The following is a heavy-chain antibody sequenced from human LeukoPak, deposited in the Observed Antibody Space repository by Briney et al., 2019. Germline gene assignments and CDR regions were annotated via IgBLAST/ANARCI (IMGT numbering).Heavy chain of an antibody. J-gene: IGHJ4*02. CDR1: GFTFSSYG. D-gene: IGHD4-17*01. V-gene: IGHV3-30*02. Sequence: RGSLRLSCAASGFTFSSYGMHWVRQAPGKGLEWVAFIRYDGSNKYYPDFVKGRFTVSRDNSENTLYLQMNGLRAEDTAVYYCARADDYGDYFDYFDYWGQGTLVTVSS. CDR3: ARADDYGDYFDYFDY. CDR2: IRYDGSNK.